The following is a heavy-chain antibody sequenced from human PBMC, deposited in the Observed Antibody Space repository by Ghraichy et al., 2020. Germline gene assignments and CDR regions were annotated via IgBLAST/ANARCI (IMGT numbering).Heavy chain of an antibody. CDR1: GGSINSGGYY. CDR2: IYYNGNT. Sequence: SQTHSLTCTVSGGSINSGGYYWSWLRQHPGKGLEWIGYIYYNGNTYYNPSLKSRVTISADTSKNQFSLKLSSVTAADTAVYYCAMYCSGGTCDTWGQGTLVTVSS. CDR3: AMYCSGGTCDT. J-gene: IGHJ5*02. D-gene: IGHD2-15*01. V-gene: IGHV4-31*03.